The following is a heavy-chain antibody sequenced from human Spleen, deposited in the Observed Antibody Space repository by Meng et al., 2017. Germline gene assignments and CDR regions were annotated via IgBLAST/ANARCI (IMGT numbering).Heavy chain of an antibody. CDR2: INPNSGGT. Sequence: ASVKVSCKASGYTFTGYYMHWVRQAPGQGLEWMGWINPNSGGTNYAQKFQGRVTMTRDTSISTAYMELSRLRSDDTAVDYCARARRSSGYYYAWFDPWGQGTLVTVSS. J-gene: IGHJ5*02. D-gene: IGHD3-22*01. CDR1: GYTFTGYY. CDR3: ARARRSSGYYYAWFDP. V-gene: IGHV1-2*02.